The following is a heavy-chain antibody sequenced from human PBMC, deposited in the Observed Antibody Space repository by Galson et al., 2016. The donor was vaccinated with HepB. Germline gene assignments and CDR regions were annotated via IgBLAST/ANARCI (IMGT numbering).Heavy chain of an antibody. CDR2: IWYDGSNK. V-gene: IGHV3-33*01. CDR3: ARGRFLEPVDY. Sequence: SLRLSCAASGFTFTTFGMHWVRQAPGKGLEWVALIWYDGSNKYYADSVKGRFTISRDNLKNTMYLQMNNLRAEDTAVYYCARGRFLEPVDYWGQGTLVTVSS. CDR1: GFTFTTFG. D-gene: IGHD3-3*01. J-gene: IGHJ4*02.